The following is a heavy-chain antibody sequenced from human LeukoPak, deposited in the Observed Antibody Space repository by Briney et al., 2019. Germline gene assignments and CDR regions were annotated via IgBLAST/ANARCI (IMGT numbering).Heavy chain of an antibody. Sequence: SGTLSLTCAVSGGSISSSNWWSWVRQPPGKGLEWIGSVYYSGSTYYNPSLKSRVTISVDTSKNQFSLKLSSVTAADTAVYYCARHQGGHDAFDIWGQGTMVTVSS. V-gene: IGHV4-4*02. D-gene: IGHD2-2*01. J-gene: IGHJ3*02. CDR3: ARHQGGHDAFDI. CDR1: GGSISSSNW. CDR2: VYYSGST.